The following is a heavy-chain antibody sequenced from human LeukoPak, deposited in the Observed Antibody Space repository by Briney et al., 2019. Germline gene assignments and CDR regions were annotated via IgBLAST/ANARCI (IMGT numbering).Heavy chain of an antibody. CDR1: GFPFSSYS. V-gene: IGHV3-48*04. D-gene: IGHD3-10*02. CDR2: ISISSSTI. J-gene: IGHJ6*04. Sequence: GGSLRLSCAASGFPFSSYSMNWVRQAPGRGLEWVSYISISSSTIYYADSVKGRFTISRDNAKNSLYLQMNSLRAEDTAVYYYAELGITMIGGVWGKGTTVTISS. CDR3: AELGITMIGGV.